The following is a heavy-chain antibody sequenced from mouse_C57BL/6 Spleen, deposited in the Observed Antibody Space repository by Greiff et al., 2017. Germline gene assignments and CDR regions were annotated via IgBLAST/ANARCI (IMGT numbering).Heavy chain of an antibody. CDR3: ARFGGTLYYYAMDY. Sequence: QVHVKQSGAELMKPGASVKLSCKATGYTFTGYWIEWVKQRPGHGLEWIGEILPGSGSTNYNEKFKGKATFTADTSSNTAYMQLSSLTTEDSSIYYGARFGGTLYYYAMDYWGQGTSVTVSS. CDR1: GYTFTGYW. CDR2: ILPGSGST. V-gene: IGHV1-9*01. J-gene: IGHJ4*01. D-gene: IGHD1-1*01.